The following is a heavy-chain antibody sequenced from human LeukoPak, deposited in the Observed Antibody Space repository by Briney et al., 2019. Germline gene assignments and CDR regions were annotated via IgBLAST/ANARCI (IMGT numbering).Heavy chain of an antibody. CDR1: GGSISSGGYY. CDR2: IYYSGST. D-gene: IGHD5-24*01. CDR3: ATMVEMATAGAFDI. Sequence: SETLSLTCTLSGGSISSGGYYWSSIPQHPGKGLEWIGYIYYSGSTYYNPSLKSRVTISVDTSKNQFSLKLSSVTAADTAVYYCATMVEMATAGAFDIWGQGTMVTVSS. V-gene: IGHV4-31*03. J-gene: IGHJ3*02.